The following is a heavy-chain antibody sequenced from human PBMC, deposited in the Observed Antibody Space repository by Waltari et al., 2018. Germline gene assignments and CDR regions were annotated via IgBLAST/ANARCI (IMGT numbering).Heavy chain of an antibody. V-gene: IGHV3-7*04. D-gene: IGHD1-26*01. CDR2: IKHDGREK. CDR1: GLTFSSYW. J-gene: IGHJ4*02. CDR3: AREGGNYGY. Sequence: EVQLVESGGGLVQPGVSLRLSCAASGLTFSSYWMTWVRQATGKGLEWVANIKHDGREKYYVDSVKGRFTISRDNAKNSLFLQMNSLRAEDTAVYYCAREGGNYGYWGQGTLVTVSS.